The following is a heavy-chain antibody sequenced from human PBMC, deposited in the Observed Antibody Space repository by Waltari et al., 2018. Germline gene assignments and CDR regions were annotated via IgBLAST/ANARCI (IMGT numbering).Heavy chain of an antibody. CDR2: IYYSGST. V-gene: IGHV4-59*01. CDR3: ARGYDYVGGSVGYFDY. Sequence: QVQLQASGHGLEKPSEALFLPCPGPGGSFSSDDWIWIRQSPGNGPEWIGYIYYSGSTNYNPSLKSLVTISVDTSKNQFSLKLSSVTAADTAVYYCARGYDYVGGSVGYFDYWGQGTLVTVAS. J-gene: IGHJ4*02. D-gene: IGHD3-16*01. CDR1: GGSFSSDD.